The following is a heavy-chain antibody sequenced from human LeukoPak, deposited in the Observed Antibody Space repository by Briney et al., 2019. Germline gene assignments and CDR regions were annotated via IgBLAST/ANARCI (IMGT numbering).Heavy chain of an antibody. CDR3: AKDLDIVGAIGGAFDI. Sequence: GGSLRLSCAASGFTFSNYAMGWVRQAPGKGLEWVSAISGSGGSTYYADSVKGRFTISRDNSKNTLYLQMNSLRAEDTAVYYCAKDLDIVGAIGGAFDIWGQGTMVTVSS. CDR1: GFTFSNYA. D-gene: IGHD1-26*01. J-gene: IGHJ3*02. V-gene: IGHV3-23*01. CDR2: ISGSGGST.